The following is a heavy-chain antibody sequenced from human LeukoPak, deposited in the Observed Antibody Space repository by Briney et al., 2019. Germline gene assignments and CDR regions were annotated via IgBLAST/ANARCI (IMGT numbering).Heavy chain of an antibody. CDR1: GFTFSSYS. D-gene: IGHD6-13*01. CDR3: ARHGYSSRTGYYYMDV. J-gene: IGHJ6*03. CDR2: ISSSSSYI. Sequence: GGSLRLSCAASGFTFSSYSMNWVRQAPGKGLEWVSSISSSSSYIYYADSVKGRFTISRDNAKSSPYLQMNSLRAEDTAVYYCARHGYSSRTGYYYMDVWGKGTTVTISS. V-gene: IGHV3-21*01.